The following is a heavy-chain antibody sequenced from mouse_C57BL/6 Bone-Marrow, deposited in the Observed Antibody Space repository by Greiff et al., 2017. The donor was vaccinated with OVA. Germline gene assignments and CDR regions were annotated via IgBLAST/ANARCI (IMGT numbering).Heavy chain of an antibody. Sequence: DVKLVESAGGLVQPGSSMKLSCTASGFTFSDYYMAWVRQVPEKGLEWVANINYDGSSTYYLDSLKSRFIISRDNAKNILYLQMSSLKSEDTATYYCARDSYYSNFDYAMDYWGQGTSVTVSS. V-gene: IGHV5-16*01. D-gene: IGHD2-5*01. CDR3: ARDSYYSNFDYAMDY. CDR1: GFTFSDYY. CDR2: INYDGSST. J-gene: IGHJ4*01.